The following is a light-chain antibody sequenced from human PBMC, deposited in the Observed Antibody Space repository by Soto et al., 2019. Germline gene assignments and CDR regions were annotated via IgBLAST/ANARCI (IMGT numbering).Light chain of an antibody. J-gene: IGLJ1*01. CDR3: FSYTRSDTYV. Sequence: QSALTQPPSGAGSPGQSVTISCTGTNNDVGGYKGVSWYQQSPGTAPKVMIYEVNNRPSGVPGRFSGSKSGNTASLTISGLQAEDEAEYYCFSYTRSDTYVLGTGTKVTVL. CDR1: NNDVGGYKG. V-gene: IGLV2-18*02. CDR2: EVN.